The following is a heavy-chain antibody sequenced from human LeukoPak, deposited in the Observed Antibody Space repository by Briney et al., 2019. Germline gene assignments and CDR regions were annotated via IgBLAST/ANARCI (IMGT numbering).Heavy chain of an antibody. D-gene: IGHD3-3*01. V-gene: IGHV4-4*02. J-gene: IGHJ4*02. Sequence: SETLSLTCAVSGGSVTSTNWWTWVRQPPGKGLEWIGEVHLDGRTNYNPSLTGRLTLSVDLYENHISLRLTSVSAADTAVYYCAREGGFYRPLDYLGQGTLVTVSS. CDR1: GGSVTSTNW. CDR3: AREGGFYRPLDY. CDR2: VHLDGRT.